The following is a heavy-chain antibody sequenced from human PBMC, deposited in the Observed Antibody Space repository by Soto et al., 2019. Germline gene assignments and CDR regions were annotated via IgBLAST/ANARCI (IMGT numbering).Heavy chain of an antibody. V-gene: IGHV3-21*01. CDR2: ISSSSSYI. CDR3: ARVIMVRGVPFYYFDY. D-gene: IGHD3-10*01. CDR1: GFTFSSYS. J-gene: IGHJ4*02. Sequence: EVQLVESGGGLVKPGGSLRLSCAASGFTFSSYSMNWVRQAPGKGLEWVSSISSSSSYIYYADSVKGRFTISRDNAKNSLYLQMNSLRAEDTAVYYCARVIMVRGVPFYYFDYWGQGTLVTVSS.